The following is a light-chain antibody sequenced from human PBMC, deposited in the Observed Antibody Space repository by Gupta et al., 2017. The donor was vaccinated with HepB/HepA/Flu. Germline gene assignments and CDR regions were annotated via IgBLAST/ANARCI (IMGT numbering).Light chain of an antibody. CDR2: AAS. Sequence: DIQMTQSPSSLSASVGDRVTITCRASHSISRSLHWYQQKPGKAPNLLIYAASSLHSGVPSRFSCSGSGPDCTLTISKLQPEDFASYYGQQGDSSPLTFGGGTKLEIK. CDR1: HSISRS. V-gene: IGKV1-39*01. CDR3: QQGDSSPLT. J-gene: IGKJ4*01.